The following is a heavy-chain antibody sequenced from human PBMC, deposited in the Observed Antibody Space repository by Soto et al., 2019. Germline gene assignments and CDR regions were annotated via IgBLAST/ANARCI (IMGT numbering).Heavy chain of an antibody. Sequence: QVQLVESGGGVVQPGRSLRLSCAASGFTFSSYGMHWVRQAPGKGLEWVAVIWYDGSNKYYADSVKGRFTISRDNSKNTLDLQMNSLRAEDTAVYYCARGGRGTIHTEDAFDIWGQGTMVTVSS. J-gene: IGHJ3*02. CDR3: ARGGRGTIHTEDAFDI. CDR2: IWYDGSNK. V-gene: IGHV3-33*01. D-gene: IGHD1-7*01. CDR1: GFTFSSYG.